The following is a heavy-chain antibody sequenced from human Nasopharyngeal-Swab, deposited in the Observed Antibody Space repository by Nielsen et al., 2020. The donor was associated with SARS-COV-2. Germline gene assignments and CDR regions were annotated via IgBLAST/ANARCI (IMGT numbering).Heavy chain of an antibody. V-gene: IGHV4-59*01. Sequence: RQAPGKGLEWIGYIYYSGGTNYNPSLKSRVTISVDTSKNQFSLKLSSVTAADTAVYYCARDRAWDSSGWDYYYGMDVWGQGTTVTVSS. J-gene: IGHJ6*02. D-gene: IGHD6-19*01. CDR3: ARDRAWDSSGWDYYYGMDV. CDR2: IYYSGGT.